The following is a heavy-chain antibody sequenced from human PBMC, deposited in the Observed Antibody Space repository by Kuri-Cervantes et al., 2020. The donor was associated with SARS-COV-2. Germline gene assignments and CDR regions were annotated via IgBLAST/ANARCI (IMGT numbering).Heavy chain of an antibody. CDR1: GYTFTSYY. CDR3: ARDAGTTVY. Sequence: ASVKVSCKASGYTFTSYYMHWVRQAPGQGLEWMGIINPSGGSTSYAQKFQGRVTITADESTSTAYMELSSLRSEDTAVYYCARDAGTTVYWGQGTLVTVSS. V-gene: IGHV1-46*01. J-gene: IGHJ4*02. CDR2: INPSGGST. D-gene: IGHD1-7*01.